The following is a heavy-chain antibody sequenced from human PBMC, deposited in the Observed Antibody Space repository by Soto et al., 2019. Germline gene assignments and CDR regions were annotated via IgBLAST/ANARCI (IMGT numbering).Heavy chain of an antibody. V-gene: IGHV1-18*01. CDR3: ASCCSYGGKDDAFEI. CDR2: ISAYNGNT. J-gene: IGHJ3*02. Sequence: ASVKVSCKASGYTFTSYGISWVRQAPGQGLEWMGWISAYNGNTNYAQKLQGRVTMTTDTSTSTAYMELRSLRSDDTAVYYCASCCSYGGKDDAFEIWGQGSMVPV. CDR1: GYTFTSYG. D-gene: IGHD2-15*01.